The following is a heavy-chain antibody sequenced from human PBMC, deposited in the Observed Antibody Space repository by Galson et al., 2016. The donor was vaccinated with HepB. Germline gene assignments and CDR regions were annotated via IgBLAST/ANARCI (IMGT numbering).Heavy chain of an antibody. CDR2: ISYDGSNK. Sequence: SLRLSCAASGLTFRSYAMHWVRQAPGKGLEWVAVISYDGSNKYYADSVKGRFTNSRDNSKNTLYLQMNSLRAEDTAVYYCARYADIVKVPAAIRADYWGQGTLVTVSS. V-gene: IGHV3-30*04. CDR1: GLTFRSYA. D-gene: IGHD2-2*02. J-gene: IGHJ4*02. CDR3: ARYADIVKVPAAIRADY.